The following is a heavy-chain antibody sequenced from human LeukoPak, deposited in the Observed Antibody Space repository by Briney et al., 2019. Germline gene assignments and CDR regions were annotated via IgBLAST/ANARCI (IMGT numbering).Heavy chain of an antibody. D-gene: IGHD6-19*01. CDR2: IKQDGSEK. J-gene: IGHJ6*03. Sequence: PGGSLRLSCAASGFTLSSYWMSWVRQAPGKGREWVANIKQDGSEKYYVDSVKGRFTISRDNAKNSLYLQMNSLRAEDTAVYYCARGSSGWFYYMDVWGKGTTVTVSS. V-gene: IGHV3-7*01. CDR1: GFTLSSYW. CDR3: ARGSSGWFYYMDV.